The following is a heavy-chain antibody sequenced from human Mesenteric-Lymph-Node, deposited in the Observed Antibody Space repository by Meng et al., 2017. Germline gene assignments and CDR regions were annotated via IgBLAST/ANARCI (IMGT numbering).Heavy chain of an antibody. CDR2: ISYDGSNK. D-gene: IGHD6-13*01. V-gene: IGHV3-30*18. CDR1: GFTFSTYG. Sequence: QVQLVESGGGVVQPGRSLRLPCATSGFTFSTYGMHWVRQAPGKGLEWVAVISYDGSNKYYAESVKGRFTISRDNSKNTLHLQINSLRAEDTAVYYCAKVAYASTWYVPHFDYWGQGTLVTVSS. CDR3: AKVAYASTWYVPHFDY. J-gene: IGHJ4*02.